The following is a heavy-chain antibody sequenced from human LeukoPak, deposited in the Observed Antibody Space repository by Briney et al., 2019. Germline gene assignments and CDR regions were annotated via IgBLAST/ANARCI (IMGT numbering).Heavy chain of an antibody. J-gene: IGHJ4*02. V-gene: IGHV4-34*01. CDR2: INHSGST. Sequence: PSETLSLTCAVYGGSFSGYYWSWIRQPPGKGLEWIGEINHSGSTNYNPSLKSRVTISVDTSKNQFSLKLSSVTAADTAVYYCARSEIAAAGLIDYWGQGTLVTVSS. D-gene: IGHD6-13*01. CDR1: GGSFSGYY. CDR3: ARSEIAAAGLIDY.